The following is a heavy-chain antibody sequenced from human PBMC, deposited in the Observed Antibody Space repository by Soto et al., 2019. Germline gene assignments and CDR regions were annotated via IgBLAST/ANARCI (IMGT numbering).Heavy chain of an antibody. D-gene: IGHD3-10*01. CDR3: ARVCLNYGSGSYDYYYGMDV. Sequence: QVQLVQSGAEVKKPGSSVKVSCKASGGTFSSYAISWVRQAPGQGLAWMGGIIPIFGTANYAQKFQGRVTITADESTSTAYMELSSLRSEDTAVYYCARVCLNYGSGSYDYYYGMDVWGQGTTVTVSS. J-gene: IGHJ6*02. V-gene: IGHV1-69*01. CDR1: GGTFSSYA. CDR2: IIPIFGTA.